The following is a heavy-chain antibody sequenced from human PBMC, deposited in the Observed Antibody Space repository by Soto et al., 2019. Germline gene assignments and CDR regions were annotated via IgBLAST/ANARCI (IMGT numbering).Heavy chain of an antibody. J-gene: IGHJ6*03. CDR3: ARDDPGIAAAGYYMDV. Sequence: EASVKVSCKASGYAFTSYYMHWVRQAPGQGLEWMGIINPSGGSTSYAQKFQGRVTMTRDTSTSTVYMELSSLRSEDTAVYYCARDDPGIAAAGYYMDVWGKGTTVTVSS. CDR2: INPSGGST. V-gene: IGHV1-46*03. D-gene: IGHD6-13*01. CDR1: GYAFTSYY.